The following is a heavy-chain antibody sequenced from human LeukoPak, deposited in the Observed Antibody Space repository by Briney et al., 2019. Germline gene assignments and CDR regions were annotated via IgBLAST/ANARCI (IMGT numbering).Heavy chain of an antibody. J-gene: IGHJ4*02. CDR1: GFTFSSYA. Sequence: GSLRLSCAASGFTFSSYAMSWIRQPPGKGLEWIGSIYYSGSTYYNPSLKSRVTISVDTSKNQFSLKLSSVTAADTAVYYCARHGFGVVIIPPHFDYWGQGTLVTVSS. D-gene: IGHD3-3*01. CDR2: IYYSGST. V-gene: IGHV4-39*01. CDR3: ARHGFGVVIIPPHFDY.